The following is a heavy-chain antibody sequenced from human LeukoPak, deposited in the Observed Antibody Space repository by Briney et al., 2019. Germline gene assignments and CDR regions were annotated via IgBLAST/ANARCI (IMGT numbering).Heavy chain of an antibody. CDR3: ARVRPGYYYYYMDV. CDR2: IYYSGST. J-gene: IGHJ6*03. CDR1: GGSISSHY. Sequence: LETLSLTCTVSGGSISSHYWSWIRQPPGKGLGWIGYIYYSGSTNYKPSLKSRVTISVDTSKNQLSLKLSSVTAADTAVCYCARVRPGYYYYYMDVWGKGTTVTVSS. D-gene: IGHD4-17*01. V-gene: IGHV4-59*11.